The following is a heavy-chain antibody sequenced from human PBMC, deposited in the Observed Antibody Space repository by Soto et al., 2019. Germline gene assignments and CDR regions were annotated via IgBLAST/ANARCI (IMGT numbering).Heavy chain of an antibody. J-gene: IGHJ6*02. Sequence: EVQLVESGGGLVKPGGSVRLSCVASGLMYSSYSMSWVRQATGEGLEWVAFISLSGSQINYAASVEGRFTISRDNAKNALYLQMNTVRVEYTAIYYCARVSSCGGGTCSSVHQYYGMDVWGPGTTVTVSS. CDR2: ISLSGSQI. V-gene: IGHV3-21*01. CDR1: GLMYSSYS. D-gene: IGHD2-21*01. CDR3: ARVSSCGGGTCSSVHQYYGMDV.